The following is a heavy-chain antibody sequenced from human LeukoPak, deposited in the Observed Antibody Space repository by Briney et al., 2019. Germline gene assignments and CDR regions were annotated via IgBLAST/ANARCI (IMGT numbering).Heavy chain of an antibody. CDR1: GYTFTGYY. CDR2: INPNSGGT. J-gene: IGHJ5*02. CDR3: ARDHIALGDWFDP. V-gene: IGHV1-2*06. D-gene: IGHD6-19*01. Sequence: ASVKVSCKASGYTFTGYYMHWVRQAPGQGLELMGRINPNSGGTNYAQKFQGRVTMTRDTSISTAYMELSRLRSDDTAVYYCARDHIALGDWFDPWGQGTLVTVSS.